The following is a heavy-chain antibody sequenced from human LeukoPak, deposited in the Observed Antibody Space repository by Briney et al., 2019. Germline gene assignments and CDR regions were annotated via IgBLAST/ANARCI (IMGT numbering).Heavy chain of an antibody. CDR3: AKSGGYGLIDY. J-gene: IGHJ4*02. D-gene: IGHD1-26*01. Sequence: SETLSLTCTVSGASISGSGYYWGWIRQPPGKGLEWIGSIYSSGSTYYNASLQSRVTISIEASKNQISLRLDSVTAADTAMYYCAKSGGYGLIDYWGQGTLVTVSS. CDR2: IYSSGST. V-gene: IGHV4-39*01. CDR1: GASISGSGYY.